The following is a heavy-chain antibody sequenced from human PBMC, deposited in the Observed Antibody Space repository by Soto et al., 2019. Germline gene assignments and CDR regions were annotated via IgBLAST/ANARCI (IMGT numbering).Heavy chain of an antibody. CDR1: GFRFSSYS. V-gene: IGHV3-23*01. Sequence: LRLSCAASGFRFSSYSMSWVRQAPGKGLEWLSAISAGGGITYYADSVKGRFTVSRDNSKSTLYLQMNSLRADDTAVYYCPKGPYYGSSGYQIYPFDYWGQGTLVTVSS. J-gene: IGHJ4*02. D-gene: IGHD3-22*01. CDR2: ISAGGGIT. CDR3: PKGPYYGSSGYQIYPFDY.